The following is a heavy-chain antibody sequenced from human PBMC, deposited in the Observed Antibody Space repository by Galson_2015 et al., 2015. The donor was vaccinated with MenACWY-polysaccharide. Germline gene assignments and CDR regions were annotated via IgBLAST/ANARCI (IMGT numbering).Heavy chain of an antibody. J-gene: IGHJ6*03. CDR2: IKQDGSEK. Sequence: SLRLSCAASGLSFSNYWISWVRQPPGKGLEWVANIKQDGSEKYLVDSVKGRFTISRDSAKNSVYLQMNSLREEDTAVYYCAGERKMWYHYMDVWGKGTTVTVSS. CDR1: GLSFSNYW. D-gene: IGHD2-15*01. V-gene: IGHV3-7*03. CDR3: AGERKMWYHYMDV.